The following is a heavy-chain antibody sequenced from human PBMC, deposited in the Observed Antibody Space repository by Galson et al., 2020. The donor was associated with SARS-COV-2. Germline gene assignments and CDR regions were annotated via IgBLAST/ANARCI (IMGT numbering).Heavy chain of an antibody. CDR1: GFTFSTYD. CDR2: IRSDGSNK. D-gene: IGHD5-12*01. J-gene: IGHJ6*03. CDR3: AKGSGGYSGFLGAWAYHCYTDV. Sequence: GGSLTLSCAASGFTFSTYDMHWVRQAPRRGLEWVALIRSDGSNKYYDDSVKGRFTISRDNSRDTFYLQMNGLRVEDTAVYYCAKGSGGYSGFLGAWAYHCYTDVWGKGTTVTVSS. V-gene: IGHV3-30*02.